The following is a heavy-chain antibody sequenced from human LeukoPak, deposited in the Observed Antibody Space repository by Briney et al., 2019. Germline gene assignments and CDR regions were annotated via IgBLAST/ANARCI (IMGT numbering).Heavy chain of an antibody. J-gene: IGHJ3*02. Sequence: GGSLRLSCAASGFTFSSYGMHWVRQAPGKGLEWAAVTSYDGSIKKYADSVKGRFTISRDNSKNTLFLQMNSLRPEDTALYYCAREITIFGVVIQRYDAFDIWGQGTMVTVSS. CDR3: AREITIFGVVIQRYDAFDI. CDR1: GFTFSSYG. D-gene: IGHD3-3*01. CDR2: TSYDGSIK. V-gene: IGHV3-30*03.